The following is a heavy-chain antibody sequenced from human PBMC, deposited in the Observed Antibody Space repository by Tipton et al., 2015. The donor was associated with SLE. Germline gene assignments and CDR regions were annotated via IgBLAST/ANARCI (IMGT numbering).Heavy chain of an antibody. CDR1: GFTFSSYA. Sequence: SLRLSCAASGFTFSSYAMHWVRQAPGKGLEYVSAISSNGGSTYYANSVKGRFTISRDNSKNTLYLQMNSLRAEDTAVYYCAKASITIFGVVTPSYFDHWGQGTLVTVSS. D-gene: IGHD3-3*01. J-gene: IGHJ4*02. CDR3: AKASITIFGVVTPSYFDH. CDR2: ISSNGGST. V-gene: IGHV3-64*01.